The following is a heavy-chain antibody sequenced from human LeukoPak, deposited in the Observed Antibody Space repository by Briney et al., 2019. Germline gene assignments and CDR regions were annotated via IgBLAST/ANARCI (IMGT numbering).Heavy chain of an antibody. J-gene: IGHJ4*02. D-gene: IGHD3-10*01. Sequence: GGSLRLSCAASGLTFNRYAMSWVRQAPGKGLDWVSTISGSGSRTYYADSVKGRFTISRDNSKNTLYLQMNSLRAEDTAVYYCAKDLDSGSYIFDYWGQGTLVTVSS. V-gene: IGHV3-23*01. CDR2: ISGSGSRT. CDR1: GLTFNRYA. CDR3: AKDLDSGSYIFDY.